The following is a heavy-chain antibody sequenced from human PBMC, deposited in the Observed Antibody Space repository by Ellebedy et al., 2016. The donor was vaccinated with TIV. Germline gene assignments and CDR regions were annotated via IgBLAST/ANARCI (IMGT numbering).Heavy chain of an antibody. CDR2: INAGNGNT. V-gene: IGHV1-3*01. CDR3: AKQGGYSYGSPFDY. CDR1: GFTFSSCA. J-gene: IGHJ4*02. Sequence: GESLKISCAASGFTFSSCALSWVRQAPGQRLEWMAWINAGNGNTKYSQKFQGRVTITRDTSATTVYMELSRLRSEDTAVYYCAKQGGYSYGSPFDYWGQGTLVTVSS. D-gene: IGHD5-18*01.